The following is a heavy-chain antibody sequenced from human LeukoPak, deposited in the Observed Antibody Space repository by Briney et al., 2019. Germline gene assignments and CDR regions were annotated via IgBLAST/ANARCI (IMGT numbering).Heavy chain of an antibody. CDR1: GFIFSSYA. CDR3: AKRREGDGFDY. D-gene: IGHD3-16*01. CDR2: ISGSGGST. V-gene: IGHV3-23*01. Sequence: PGGSLRLSCAASGFIFSSYAMSWVRQAPGKGLEWVSAISGSGGSTYYADSVKGRFTISRDNSKNTLYLLINSLRAEDTAVYYCAKRREGDGFDYWGQGTLVTVSS. J-gene: IGHJ4*02.